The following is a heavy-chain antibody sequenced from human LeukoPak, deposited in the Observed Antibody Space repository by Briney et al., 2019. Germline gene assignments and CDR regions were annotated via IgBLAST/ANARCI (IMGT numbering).Heavy chain of an antibody. V-gene: IGHV1-8*01. CDR1: GYTFTSYD. D-gene: IGHD5-24*01. CDR3: ARARSYRHQLNALSYWFDP. CDR2: MSPNSGNT. Sequence: ASVKVSCKASGYTFTSYDINWVRQATGQGLEWVGWMSPNSGNTGYAQKFQGRVTMTRNTSISTAYMELTSLRSEDTAVYYCARARSYRHQLNALSYWFDPWGQGTLVTVSS. J-gene: IGHJ5*02.